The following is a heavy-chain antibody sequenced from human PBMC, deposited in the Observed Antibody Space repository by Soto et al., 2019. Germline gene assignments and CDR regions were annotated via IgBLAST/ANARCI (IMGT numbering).Heavy chain of an antibody. CDR3: ARILGSDYGDIPPYYYYYMDV. Sequence: SETLSLTCTVSGGSTRNYFWSWIRQPPGKGLEWIGCIYYSGTTNYNSSLKSRVTISLDTSKNQFSLKLSSVTAADTAVYYCARILGSDYGDIPPYYYYYMDVWGKGTTVTVSS. CDR1: GGSTRNYF. J-gene: IGHJ6*03. CDR2: IYYSGTT. D-gene: IGHD4-17*01. V-gene: IGHV4-59*01.